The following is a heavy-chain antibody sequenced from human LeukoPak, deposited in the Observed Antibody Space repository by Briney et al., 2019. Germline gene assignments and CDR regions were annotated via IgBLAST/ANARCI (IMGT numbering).Heavy chain of an antibody. D-gene: IGHD3-22*01. V-gene: IGHV1-69*06. J-gene: IGHJ4*02. CDR3: ARDEGYYGDYVDY. Sequence: SVKVSCKASGVTFTSYAISWVRQAPGQGLGWMGGIILIVDTANYAQKFQSRVTITAAKSTSTAYMELSSLRSEDTAVYYCARDEGYYGDYVDYWGQGTPVTVSS. CDR2: IILIVDTA. CDR1: GVTFTSYA.